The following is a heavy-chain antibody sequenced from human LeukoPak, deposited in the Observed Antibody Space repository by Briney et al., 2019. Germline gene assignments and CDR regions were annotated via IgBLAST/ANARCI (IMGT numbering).Heavy chain of an antibody. J-gene: IGHJ6*02. CDR3: ARWNYYGSGSPMDV. CDR2: ISSSGSTI. D-gene: IGHD3-10*01. CDR1: GFTFSDYY. Sequence: KPGGSLRLSCAASGFTFSDYYMSRIRQAPGKGLEWVSYISSSGSTIYYADSVKGRFTISRDNAKNSLYLQMNSLRAEDTAVYYCARWNYYGSGSPMDVWGQGTTVTVSS. V-gene: IGHV3-11*01.